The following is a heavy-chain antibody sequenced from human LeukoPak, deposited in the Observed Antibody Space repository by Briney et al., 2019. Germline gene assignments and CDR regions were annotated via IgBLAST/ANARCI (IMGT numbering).Heavy chain of an antibody. CDR2: ISSSKGST. D-gene: IGHD6-13*01. J-gene: IGHJ5*02. CDR1: GYTFTSYG. V-gene: IGHV1-18*01. CDR3: ARDRASGYTNPNWFDP. Sequence: RASVKVSCKTSGYTFTSYGISWVRQAPGQGLEWMGWISSSKGSTNYAQKLQGRVTMTTDTSTSTAYMELRSLRSDDTAVYYCARDRASGYTNPNWFDPWGQGSLVTVFS.